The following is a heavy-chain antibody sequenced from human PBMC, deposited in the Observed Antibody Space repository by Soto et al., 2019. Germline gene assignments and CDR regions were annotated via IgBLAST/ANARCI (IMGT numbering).Heavy chain of an antibody. CDR2: IFGHGNE. V-gene: IGHV2-5*01. J-gene: IGHJ4*02. Sequence: SDPTMENTTQTLTVTCTFSGFSLTTSAAGVGWIRQTPGKALEWLAVIFGHGNEKYSPSLKNRLTVTKDTSKNHVVLTMTNMDPLATATYYFLHMSYSETYFFDSCGQGSLVTVSA. CDR1: GFSLTTSAAG. D-gene: IGHD1-26*01. CDR3: LHMSYSETYFFDS.